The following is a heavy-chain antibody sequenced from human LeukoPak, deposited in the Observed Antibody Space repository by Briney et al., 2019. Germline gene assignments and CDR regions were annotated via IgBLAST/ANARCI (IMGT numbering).Heavy chain of an antibody. CDR2: ISGSGGST. J-gene: IGHJ3*02. CDR3: SGSPTVDAAFDI. V-gene: IGHV3-23*01. CDR1: GFTLSSYA. Sequence: PGGSLRLSCAASGFTLSSYAMSWVRQAPGKGLEWVSSISGSGGSTYYADSVRGRFTVSRDNSRNTLALQMNSLRAEDTAVYYCSGSPTVDAAFDIWGQGTMVTVSS. D-gene: IGHD4-23*01.